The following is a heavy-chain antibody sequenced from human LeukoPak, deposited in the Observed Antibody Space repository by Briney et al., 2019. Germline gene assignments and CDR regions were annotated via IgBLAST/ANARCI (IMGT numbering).Heavy chain of an antibody. D-gene: IGHD6-19*01. CDR2: MYYSGST. CDR3: LRNLGSGWYYDY. J-gene: IGHJ4*02. CDR1: VGSISSYY. V-gene: IGHV4-59*08. Sequence: SETLSLTCTVSVGSISSYYWSWIRQPPGKGLEWVGYMYYSGSTNYNPSLRSRVTISVDPSKNQLSLKVSSVTAADTAVCYCLRNLGSGWYYDYWGQGILVTVSS.